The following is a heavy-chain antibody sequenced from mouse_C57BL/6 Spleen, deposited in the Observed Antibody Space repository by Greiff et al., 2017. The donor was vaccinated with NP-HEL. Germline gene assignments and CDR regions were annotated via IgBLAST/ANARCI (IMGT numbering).Heavy chain of an antibody. CDR2: IDPEDGET. D-gene: IGHD1-1*01. V-gene: IGHV14-2*01. CDR1: GFNIKDYY. J-gene: IGHJ4*01. Sequence: EVQLQQSGAELVKPGASVKLSCTASGFNIKDYYMHWVKQRTEQGLEWIGRIDPEDGETKYAPKFPGKATITADTSSNTAYLQTSSLTSEDTAAYYGARPVPRYAMDYWGQGTSVTVSS. CDR3: ARPVPRYAMDY.